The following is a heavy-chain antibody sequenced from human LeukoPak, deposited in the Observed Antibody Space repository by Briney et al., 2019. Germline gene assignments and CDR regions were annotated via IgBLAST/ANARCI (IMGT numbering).Heavy chain of an antibody. V-gene: IGHV3-30*18. CDR3: AKEAYSSGWYGAFDI. Sequence: ISYDGSNKYYADSVKGRFTISRDNSKNTLYLQMNSLKPEDTAVYYCAKEAYSSGWYGAFDIWGQGTMVTVSS. D-gene: IGHD6-19*01. J-gene: IGHJ3*02. CDR2: ISYDGSNK.